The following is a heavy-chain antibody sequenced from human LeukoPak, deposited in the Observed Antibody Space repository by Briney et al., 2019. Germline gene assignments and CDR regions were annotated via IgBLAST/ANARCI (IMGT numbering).Heavy chain of an antibody. Sequence: PGRSLRLSCAASGFTFSSYAMHWVRQAPGKGLEWVAVISYDGSNKYYADSVKGRFTISRDNSKNTLYLQMNSLRAEDTAVYYCAKLNMVRGVTPNFDYWGQGTLVTVSS. CDR3: AKLNMVRGVTPNFDY. D-gene: IGHD3-10*01. J-gene: IGHJ4*02. V-gene: IGHV3-30-3*02. CDR1: GFTFSSYA. CDR2: ISYDGSNK.